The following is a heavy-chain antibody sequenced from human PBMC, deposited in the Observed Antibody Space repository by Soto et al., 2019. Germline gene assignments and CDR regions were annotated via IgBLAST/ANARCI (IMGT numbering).Heavy chain of an antibody. V-gene: IGHV3-23*01. CDR1: GFTFSSYA. CDR2: ISGSGGST. D-gene: IGHD6-13*01. CDR3: AKDQPAAGTRQHYFDY. Sequence: GGSLRLSCAASGFTFSSYAMSWVRQAPGKGLEWVSAISGSGGSTYYADSVKGRFTISRDNSKNTLYLQMNSLRAEDTAVYYCAKDQPAAGTRQHYFDYWGQGTLVTVSS. J-gene: IGHJ4*02.